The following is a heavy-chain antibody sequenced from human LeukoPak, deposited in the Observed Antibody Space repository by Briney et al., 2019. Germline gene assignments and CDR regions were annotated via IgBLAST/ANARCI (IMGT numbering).Heavy chain of an antibody. CDR1: GFTFSSYS. CDR3: ARDRCLDYGGNSVCAFDI. Sequence: GGSLRLSCAASGFTFSSYSMNWVRQPPGKGLEWVSYISSSSSTIYYADSVKGRFTISRDNAKNSLYLQMNSLRAEDTAVYYCARDRCLDYGGNSVCAFDIWGQGTMVTVSS. CDR2: ISSSSSTI. J-gene: IGHJ3*02. D-gene: IGHD4-23*01. V-gene: IGHV3-48*01.